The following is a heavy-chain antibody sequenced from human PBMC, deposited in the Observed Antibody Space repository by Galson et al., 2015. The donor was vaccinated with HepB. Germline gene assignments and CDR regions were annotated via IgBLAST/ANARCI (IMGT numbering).Heavy chain of an antibody. V-gene: IGHV3-66*01. J-gene: IGHJ4*02. CDR2: IYSGTST. CDR1: GFTVSSNY. Sequence: SLRLSCAASGFTVSSNYMSWVRQAPGKGLEWVSVIYSGTSTYYAASVKGRFTISRANSKNTLYLQMNSLRAEDTAVYYCARAVQRGVIILWGQGTLVTVSS. D-gene: IGHD3-10*01. CDR3: ARAVQRGVIIL.